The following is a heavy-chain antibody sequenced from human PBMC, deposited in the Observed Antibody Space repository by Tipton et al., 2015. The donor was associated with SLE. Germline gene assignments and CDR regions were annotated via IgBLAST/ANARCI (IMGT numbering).Heavy chain of an antibody. Sequence: SLTCTISGGSISSHYWSWIRQPPGMGLEWIGEINHSGSTNYNPSLKSRVTISVDTSKNQFSLKLSSVTAADTAVYYCAREQWLQSAPFDYWGQGTLVTVSS. CDR2: INHSGST. CDR3: AREQWLQSAPFDY. V-gene: IGHV4-34*01. D-gene: IGHD5-24*01. J-gene: IGHJ4*02. CDR1: GGSISSHY.